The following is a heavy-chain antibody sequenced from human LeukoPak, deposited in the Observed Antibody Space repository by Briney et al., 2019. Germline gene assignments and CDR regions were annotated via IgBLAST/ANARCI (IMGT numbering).Heavy chain of an antibody. D-gene: IGHD3-10*01. CDR2: ISSSGSTI. CDR1: GFTFSSYA. CDR3: ARVAWRFGELVSTNALDY. J-gene: IGHJ4*02. Sequence: PGGSLRLSYAASGFTFSSYAMHWVRQAPGKGLEWVSYISSSGSTIYYADSVKGRFTISRDNAKNSLYLQMNSLRAEDTAVYYCARVAWRFGELVSTNALDYWGQGTLVTVSS. V-gene: IGHV3-48*04.